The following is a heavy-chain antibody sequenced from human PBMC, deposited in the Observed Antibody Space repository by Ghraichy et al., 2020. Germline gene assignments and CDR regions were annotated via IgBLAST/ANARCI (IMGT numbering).Heavy chain of an antibody. CDR1: GFTFSSYA. CDR2: ISGSGGST. J-gene: IGHJ6*02. Sequence: LSLTCAASGFTFSSYAMSWVRQAPGKGLEWVSAISGSGGSTYYADSVKGRFTISRDNSKNTLYLQMNSLRAEDTAVYYCAKDVTGEGDVWGQGTTVTVSS. V-gene: IGHV3-23*01. CDR3: AKDVTGEGDV.